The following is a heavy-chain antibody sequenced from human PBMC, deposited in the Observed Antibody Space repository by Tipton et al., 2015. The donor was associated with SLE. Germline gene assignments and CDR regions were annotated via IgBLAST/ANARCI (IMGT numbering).Heavy chain of an antibody. J-gene: IGHJ4*02. CDR3: ARDLHPDYYGSGSSDC. V-gene: IGHV3-33*01. D-gene: IGHD3-10*01. CDR1: GFTFSAYG. CDR2: IWYDGSNK. Sequence: SLRLSCAASGFTFSAYGMHWVRQAPGKGLEWVAVIWYDGSNKYYGDSVKGRFTISRDNSKNTLYLQMNSLRAEDTGVYYCARDLHPDYYGSGSSDCWGQGTLVTVSS.